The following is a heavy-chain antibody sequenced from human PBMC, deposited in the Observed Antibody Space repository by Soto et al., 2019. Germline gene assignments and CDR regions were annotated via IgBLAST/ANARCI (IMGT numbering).Heavy chain of an antibody. J-gene: IGHJ4*02. Sequence: ASVKVSCKASGYTFTTYGISWVRQAPGQGPEWMGWISAYYGNTVYAQKVQDRVTMTRDTSTSTAYMELRSLRPEDAAVYYCARDPKTSGGQHWAFNYFDSWGQGTLVTVSS. CDR2: ISAYYGNT. V-gene: IGHV1-18*01. CDR1: GYTFTTYG. D-gene: IGHD7-27*01. CDR3: ARDPKTSGGQHWAFNYFDS.